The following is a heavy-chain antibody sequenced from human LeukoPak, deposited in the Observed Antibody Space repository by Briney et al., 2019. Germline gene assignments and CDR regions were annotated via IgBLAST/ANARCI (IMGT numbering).Heavy chain of an antibody. D-gene: IGHD3-22*01. V-gene: IGHV3-33*08. CDR3: AREGYYYDSSGYLIWALYGMDV. CDR2: IWYDGSNK. Sequence: GGSLRLSCAASGFTVSSTYMSWVRQAPGKGLEWVAVIWYDGSNKYYADSVKGRFTISRDNSKNTLYLQMNSLRAEDTAVYYCAREGYYYDSSGYLIWALYGMDVWGQGTTVTVSS. J-gene: IGHJ6*02. CDR1: GFTVSSTY.